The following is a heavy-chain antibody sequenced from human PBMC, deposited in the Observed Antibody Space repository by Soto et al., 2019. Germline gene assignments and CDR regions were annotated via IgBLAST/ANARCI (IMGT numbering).Heavy chain of an antibody. J-gene: IGHJ4*02. Sequence: ASVKVSCKASGSTFTSYGISWVRQAPGQGLEWMGWISAYNGNTNYAQKLQGRVTMTTDTSTSTAYMELRSLRSDDTAVYYCARWGYYYDSSGYPNPTPSDYWGQGTLVTVSS. D-gene: IGHD3-22*01. V-gene: IGHV1-18*01. CDR1: GSTFTSYG. CDR3: ARWGYYYDSSGYPNPTPSDY. CDR2: ISAYNGNT.